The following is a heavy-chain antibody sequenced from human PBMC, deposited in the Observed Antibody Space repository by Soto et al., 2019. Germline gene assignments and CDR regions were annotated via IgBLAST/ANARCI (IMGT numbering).Heavy chain of an antibody. J-gene: IGHJ3*01. Sequence: QPGGSLRLSCVASGFTFSSYAMRWVRQVPGKGLEWVSTISDAAGSAYYVDSVKGRFTISRDNSKKTLYLQMNSLRAEDSAVYNCARPYGGKIGDAPDLWGPGTMVTVSS. D-gene: IGHD4-17*01. CDR3: ARPYGGKIGDAPDL. CDR1: GFTFSSYA. CDR2: ISDAAGSA. V-gene: IGHV3-23*01.